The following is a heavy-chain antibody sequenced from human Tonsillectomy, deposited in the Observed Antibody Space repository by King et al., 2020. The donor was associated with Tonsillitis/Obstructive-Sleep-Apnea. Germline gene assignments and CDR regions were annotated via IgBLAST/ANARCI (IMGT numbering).Heavy chain of an antibody. D-gene: IGHD2-2*01. J-gene: IGHJ6*03. CDR3: ARDSGDCSSSSCYASAWDYYYMDV. CDR1: GFTFSSYA. V-gene: IGHV3-30*10. Sequence: VQLVESGGGVVQPGRSLRLSCAASGFTFSSYAMHWVRQAPGKGLEWGAVISYDGSNKFYTDSVKGRFTLSRDNSKNTLYLQMNSLRADDTAVYYCARDSGDCSSSSCYASAWDYYYMDVWGKGTTVTVS. CDR2: ISYDGSNK.